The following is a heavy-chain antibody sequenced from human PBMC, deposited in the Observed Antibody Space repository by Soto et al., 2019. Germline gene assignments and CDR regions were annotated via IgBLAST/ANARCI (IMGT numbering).Heavy chain of an antibody. D-gene: IGHD3-10*01. CDR2: MNPNSGNT. Sequence: ASVKVSCKASGYTFTSYDINWVRQATGQGLEWMGWMNPNSGNTGYAQKFQGRVTMTRNTSISTAYMELNSLRAEDTAVYYCARGAITMVQGVIWGFDYWGQGTLVTVSS. CDR3: ARGAITMVQGVIWGFDY. CDR1: GYTFTSYD. V-gene: IGHV1-8*01. J-gene: IGHJ4*02.